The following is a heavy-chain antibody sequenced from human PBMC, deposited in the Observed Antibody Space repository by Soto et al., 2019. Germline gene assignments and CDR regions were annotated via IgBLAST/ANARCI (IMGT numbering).Heavy chain of an antibody. J-gene: IGHJ3*02. CDR1: GFTFSNAW. V-gene: IGHV3-15*01. Sequence: GESLKISCAASGFTFSNAWMSWVRQAPGKGLEWVGRIKSKTDGGTTDYAAPVKGRFTISRDDSKNTLYLQMNSLKTEDTAVYYCTTRIAARLAFDIWGQGTMVTVSS. D-gene: IGHD6-6*01. CDR2: IKSKTDGGTT. CDR3: TTRIAARLAFDI.